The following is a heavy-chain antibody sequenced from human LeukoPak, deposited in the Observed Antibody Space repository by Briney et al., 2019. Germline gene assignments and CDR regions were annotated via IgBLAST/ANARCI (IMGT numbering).Heavy chain of an antibody. V-gene: IGHV3-23*01. J-gene: IGHJ5*02. Sequence: GGSLRLSCAASGFTFSSFTMTWVRQAPGKGLEWDSAIGGRGTSTYYADSLEGRFTIVRDNSKDMVYLQMNSLKVEDTAIYYCGKEGGAWGQGTQVTVSS. CDR2: IGGRGTST. CDR3: GKEGGA. CDR1: GFTFSSFT. D-gene: IGHD3-16*01.